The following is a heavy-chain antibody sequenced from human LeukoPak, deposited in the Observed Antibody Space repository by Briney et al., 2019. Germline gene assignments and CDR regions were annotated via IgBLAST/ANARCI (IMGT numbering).Heavy chain of an antibody. V-gene: IGHV3-7*01. CDR3: ARGLYGDSVFDI. CDR2: IKQDGSEK. Sequence: GGSLRLSCVASGFTFSTSWISWVRQAPGKRLEWVANIKQDGSEKNYVDSVRGRFTISRDNAKKSLYLQMNSLRVEDTAVYYCARGLYGDSVFDIWGQGTMVTVSS. D-gene: IGHD2-21*02. J-gene: IGHJ3*02. CDR1: GFTFSTSW.